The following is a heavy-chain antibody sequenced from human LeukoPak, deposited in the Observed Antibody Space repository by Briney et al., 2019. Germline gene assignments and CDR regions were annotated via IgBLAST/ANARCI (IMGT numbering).Heavy chain of an antibody. CDR3: AKGKNYYGMDV. Sequence: GGSLRLSCAASGFTFSSYSMNWVRQAPGKGLEWVSSISSSSSYIYYADSVKGRFTISRDNAKNSLYLQMNSLRAEDTALYYCAKGKNYYGMDVWGQGTTVTVSS. V-gene: IGHV3-21*04. CDR1: GFTFSSYS. CDR2: ISSSSSYI. J-gene: IGHJ6*02.